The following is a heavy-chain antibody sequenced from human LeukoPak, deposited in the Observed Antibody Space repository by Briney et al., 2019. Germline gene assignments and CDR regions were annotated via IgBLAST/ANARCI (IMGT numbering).Heavy chain of an antibody. CDR2: ISAYNGNT. CDR3: AGGRCSSSCSNWVDP. D-gene: IGHD6-13*01. V-gene: IGHV1-18*01. J-gene: IGHJ5*02. Sequence: ASVKVSCKASGYTFTSFGISWVLQAPGQGLEWMGWISAYNGNTNYAQKLQGRVTMTTDTSTSTAYMELRSLRSDDTAVYYCAGGRCSSSCSNWVDPGVQGTLVTVSS. CDR1: GYTFTSFG.